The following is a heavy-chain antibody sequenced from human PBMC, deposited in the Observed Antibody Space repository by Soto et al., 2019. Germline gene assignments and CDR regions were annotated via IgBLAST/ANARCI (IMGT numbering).Heavy chain of an antibody. CDR2: IYPGDSDT. Sequence: EVQLVQSGAEVKKPGESLKISCKGSGYSFTSYWIGWVRQMPGKGLEWMGIIYPGDSDTRHSPSFQGQVTISADKSISTAYLQWSSLKASDTAMYYCARHSGAYCGGDCYSHWFDPWGQGTLVTVSS. D-gene: IGHD2-21*02. V-gene: IGHV5-51*01. CDR3: ARHSGAYCGGDCYSHWFDP. CDR1: GYSFTSYW. J-gene: IGHJ5*02.